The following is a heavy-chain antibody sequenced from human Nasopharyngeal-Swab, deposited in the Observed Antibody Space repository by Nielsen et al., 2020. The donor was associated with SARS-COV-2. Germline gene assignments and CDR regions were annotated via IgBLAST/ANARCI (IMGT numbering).Heavy chain of an antibody. CDR2: ISHSGTTI. CDR1: GFTLSDYY. J-gene: IGHJ4*02. D-gene: IGHD5-18*01. V-gene: IGHV3-11*04. Sequence: GESLKISCATSGFTLSDYYMSWIRQAPGKGLEWLAYISHSGTTIYYADSVKGRFTISRDNAKNSLFLQMNSVRAEDTAVYYCAREMWRHPNYVDYWGQGTLVSVSS. CDR3: AREMWRHPNYVDY.